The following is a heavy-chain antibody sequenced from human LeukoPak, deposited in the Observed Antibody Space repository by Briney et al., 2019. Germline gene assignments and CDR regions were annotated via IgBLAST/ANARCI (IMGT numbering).Heavy chain of an antibody. D-gene: IGHD7-27*01. CDR1: GFTFISFV. J-gene: IGHJ5*02. Sequence: SVKVSCKASGFTFISFVMQWVRQARGQRLEWIGWIVVGSGNTNYAQKFQERVTITRDMSTSTAYMELSSVRSEDTAVYYCAAGETGDSGFFDPWGQGTLVTVSS. CDR3: AAGETGDSGFFDP. V-gene: IGHV1-58*02. CDR2: IVVGSGNT.